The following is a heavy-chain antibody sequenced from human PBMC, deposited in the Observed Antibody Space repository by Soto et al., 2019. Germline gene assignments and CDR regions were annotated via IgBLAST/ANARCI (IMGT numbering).Heavy chain of an antibody. CDR1: GYAFINYG. D-gene: IGHD1-26*01. V-gene: IGHV1-18*01. Sequence: QVQLVQSGAEVMMPGARVKFSCKASGYAFINYGISWVRQAAGQGFEWMGWISAYNGNLNYAPKIQGRVTMTTDASTTTAYMELRSLRSDDTAVYYCVRDGISGAEPFDIWGQGTMVTVSS. CDR2: ISAYNGNL. J-gene: IGHJ3*02. CDR3: VRDGISGAEPFDI.